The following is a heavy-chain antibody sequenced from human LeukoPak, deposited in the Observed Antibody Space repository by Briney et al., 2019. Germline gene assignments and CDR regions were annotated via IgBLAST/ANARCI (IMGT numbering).Heavy chain of an antibody. CDR1: GGSISSGGSY. Sequence: SPTLSLTCSVSGGSISSGGSYWSWIRQHPGKGLEWIGYIFYRGNSYYNPSLKSRVTISIDTSKSQFSLRLSSVTAADTAVYYCARASGCPSSSCYSGYFDCWGQGTLVTVSS. D-gene: IGHD2-2*01. J-gene: IGHJ4*02. CDR2: IFYRGNS. V-gene: IGHV4-31*03. CDR3: ARASGCPSSSCYSGYFDC.